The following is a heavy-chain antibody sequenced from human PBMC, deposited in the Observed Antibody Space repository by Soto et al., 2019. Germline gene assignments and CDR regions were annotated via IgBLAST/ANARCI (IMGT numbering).Heavy chain of an antibody. V-gene: IGHV6-1*01. Sequence: KQSQTLSLTCAISGDSVSSNSAAWNWIRQSPSRGLEWLGRTYYRSKWYNDYAVSVKSRITINPDTSKNQFSLQLNSVTPEDTAVYYCARGYGTARPDNYYYYGMDVWGQGTTVTVSS. CDR1: GDSVSSNSAA. CDR3: ARGYGTARPDNYYYYGMDV. D-gene: IGHD6-6*01. J-gene: IGHJ6*02. CDR2: TYYRSKWYN.